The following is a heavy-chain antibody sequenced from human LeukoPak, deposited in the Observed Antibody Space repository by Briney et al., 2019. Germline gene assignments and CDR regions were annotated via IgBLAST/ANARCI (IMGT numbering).Heavy chain of an antibody. Sequence: GGSLRLSCAASGFTFDDYGMSWVRQAPGKGLEWVSGINWNSGSTGYADSVKGRFTISRDNAKNSLYLQMNSLRAEDTALYYCARVTYYYGSGSYYYYYYGMDVWGQGTTVTVSS. CDR3: ARVTYYYGSGSYYYYYYGMDV. J-gene: IGHJ6*02. CDR1: GFTFDDYG. D-gene: IGHD3-10*01. V-gene: IGHV3-20*04. CDR2: INWNSGST.